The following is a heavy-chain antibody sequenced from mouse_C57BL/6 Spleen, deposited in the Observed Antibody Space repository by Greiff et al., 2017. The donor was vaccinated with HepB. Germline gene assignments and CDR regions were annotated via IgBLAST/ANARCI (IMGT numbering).Heavy chain of an antibody. D-gene: IGHD6-1*01. CDR1: GFTFSSYA. V-gene: IGHV5-4*03. CDR2: ISDGGSYT. J-gene: IGHJ2*01. CDR3: ARKTSSLGYFDY. Sequence: EVMLVESGGGLVKPGGSLKLSCAASGFTFSSYAMSWVRQTPEKRLEWVATISDGGSYTYYPDNVKGRFTISRDNAKNNLYLQMSHLKSEDTAMYYCARKTSSLGYFDYWGQGTTLTVSS.